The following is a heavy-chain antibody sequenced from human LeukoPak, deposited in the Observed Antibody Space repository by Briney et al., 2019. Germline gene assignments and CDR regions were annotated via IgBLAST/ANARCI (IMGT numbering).Heavy chain of an antibody. Sequence: PGGSLRLSCAASGFTVSSNYMSWVRQAPGKGLVWVSRINSDGSSTSYADSVKGRFTISRDNAKNTLYLQMNSLRAEDTAVYYCARLSYYYDSSGSSIEYFQHWGQGTLVTVSS. CDR1: GFTVSSNY. V-gene: IGHV3-74*01. D-gene: IGHD3-22*01. J-gene: IGHJ1*01. CDR3: ARLSYYYDSSGSSIEYFQH. CDR2: INSDGSST.